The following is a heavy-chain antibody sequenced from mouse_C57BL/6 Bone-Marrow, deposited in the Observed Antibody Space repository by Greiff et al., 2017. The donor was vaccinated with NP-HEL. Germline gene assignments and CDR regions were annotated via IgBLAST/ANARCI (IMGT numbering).Heavy chain of an antibody. Sequence: VQLQQSGPELVKPGASVKISCKASGYTFTDYYMNWVKQSHGKSLEWIGDINPNNGGTSYNQKFKGKATLTVDKSSSTAYMELRSLTSEDSAVYYCATLWLRRSYWGQGTTLTVSS. CDR2: INPNNGGT. CDR3: ATLWLRRSY. CDR1: GYTFTDYY. D-gene: IGHD2-2*01. J-gene: IGHJ2*01. V-gene: IGHV1-26*01.